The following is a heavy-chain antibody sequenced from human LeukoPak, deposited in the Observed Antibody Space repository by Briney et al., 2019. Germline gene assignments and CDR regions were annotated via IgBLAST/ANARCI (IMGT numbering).Heavy chain of an antibody. Sequence: SETLSLTCAAYGGSFSGYYWSWIRQPPGKGLEWIGEINHSGSTNYNPSLKSRVTISVDTSKNQFSLKLSSVTAADTAVYYCASLSHLYFDYWGQGTLVTVSS. CDR3: ASLSHLYFDY. CDR2: INHSGST. CDR1: GGSFSGYY. J-gene: IGHJ4*02. V-gene: IGHV4-34*01.